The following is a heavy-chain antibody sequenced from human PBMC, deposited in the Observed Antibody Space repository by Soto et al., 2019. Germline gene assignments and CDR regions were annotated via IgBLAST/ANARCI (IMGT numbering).Heavy chain of an antibody. V-gene: IGHV5-51*01. D-gene: IGHD3-3*01. J-gene: IGHJ4*02. CDR2: IYPGTSNT. Sequence: GESLKISCKGSGYSFTSYWIGWVRQMPGKGLEWMGIIYPGTSNTLYSPSFQGQVTISVDKSITTAFLQWSSLKASDTAMYYCARGVDGHTWSLYWGQGTLVTVS. CDR3: ARGVDGHTWSLY. CDR1: GYSFTSYW.